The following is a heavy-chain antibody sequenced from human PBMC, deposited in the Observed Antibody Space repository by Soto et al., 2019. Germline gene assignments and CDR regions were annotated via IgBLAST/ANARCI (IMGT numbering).Heavy chain of an antibody. CDR3: ARAGYWSGGRCYSGQKNFDY. Sequence: ASVKVSCKASGYTFTSYGISWVRQAPGQGLEWMGWISAYNGNTNYAQKLQGRVNMTTDTSTSTAYMELRSLRSDDTAVYYCARAGYWSGGRCYSGQKNFDYWGQGNLVTVSS. CDR1: GYTFTSYG. CDR2: ISAYNGNT. V-gene: IGHV1-18*04. J-gene: IGHJ4*02. D-gene: IGHD2-15*01.